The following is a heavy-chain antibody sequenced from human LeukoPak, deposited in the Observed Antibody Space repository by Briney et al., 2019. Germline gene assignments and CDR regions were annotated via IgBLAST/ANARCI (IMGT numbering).Heavy chain of an antibody. J-gene: IGHJ4*02. Sequence: SETLPLTCTVSGGSISSYYWSWIRPPAGKGLEWIGRIYTSGSANYNPSLKSRVTMSVDTSKNQFSLKLSSVTAADTAVYYCAREHPLGYCSSTSCFLDYWGQGTLVTVSS. CDR1: GGSISSYY. CDR3: AREHPLGYCSSTSCFLDY. D-gene: IGHD2-2*01. CDR2: IYTSGSA. V-gene: IGHV4-4*07.